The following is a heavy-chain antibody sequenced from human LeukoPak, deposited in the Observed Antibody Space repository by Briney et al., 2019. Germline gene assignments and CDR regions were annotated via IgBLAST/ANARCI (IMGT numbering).Heavy chain of an antibody. CDR3: ARGPISGWSADY. V-gene: IGHV3-7*01. D-gene: IGHD6-19*01. CDR1: GSTFSSYW. CDR2: IKQDGSEK. J-gene: IGHJ4*02. Sequence: GGSLRLSCAASGSTFSSYWMSWVRQAPGKGLEWVANIKQDGSEKYYVDSVKGRFTISRDNAKNSLYLQMNSLRDEDTAVYYCARGPISGWSADYWGQGTLVTVSS.